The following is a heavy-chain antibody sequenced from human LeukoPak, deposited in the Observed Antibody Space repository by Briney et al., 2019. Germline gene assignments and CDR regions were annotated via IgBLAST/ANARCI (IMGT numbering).Heavy chain of an antibody. CDR3: ARVRLAVAATTTYYFDL. CDR2: IFHSGST. D-gene: IGHD6-19*01. J-gene: IGHJ4*02. V-gene: IGHV4-4*02. CDR1: GDSVSSPNW. Sequence: PLETLSLTCAVSGDSVSSPNWWSWVRQPPGKGLEWIGEIFHSGSTNSNPSLKSRVTISVDKSKNHLSLKLTSVTAADTAMYYCARVRLAVAATTTYYFDLWGQGTLVTVSS.